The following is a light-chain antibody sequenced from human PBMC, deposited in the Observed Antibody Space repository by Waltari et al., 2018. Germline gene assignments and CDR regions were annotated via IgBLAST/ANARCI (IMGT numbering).Light chain of an antibody. CDR1: ISNIGNYY. CDR2: DNN. J-gene: IGLJ2*01. V-gene: IGLV1-51*01. CDR3: ATWDNSLSEVV. Sequence: QSVLTQPPSVSAAPGPKVPISCSASISNIGNYYLSWYHQLPGAAPKLLIYDNNKRPSGIPDRFSASKSGTSATLGITGLQIGDEADYYCATWDNSLSEVVFGGGTKLTVL.